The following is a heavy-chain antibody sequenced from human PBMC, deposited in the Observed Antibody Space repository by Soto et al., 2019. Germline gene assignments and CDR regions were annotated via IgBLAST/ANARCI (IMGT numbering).Heavy chain of an antibody. CDR3: ARLGDYYQAFDY. CDR2: INHSGNT. Sequence: SETLSLTCAVYGGSFSGYYWSWIRQPPGKGLEWIGEINHSGNTNYNPSLKSRVTISVDKSKNQFSLKLSSVTAADTAVYYCARLGDYYQAFDYWGQGALVTVSS. J-gene: IGHJ4*02. CDR1: GGSFSGYY. V-gene: IGHV4-34*01. D-gene: IGHD3-22*01.